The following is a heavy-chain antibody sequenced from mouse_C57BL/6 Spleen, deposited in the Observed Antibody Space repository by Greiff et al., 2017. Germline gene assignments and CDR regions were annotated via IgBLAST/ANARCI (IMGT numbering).Heavy chain of an antibody. Sequence: QVQLQQSGAELVKPGASVKLSCKASGYTFTSYWMHWVKQRPGRGLAWIGRIDPNSGGTKYNEKFKSKATLTVDKPSSTAYMQLSSLTSEHSAILYCSRSGLWHYYYGWFAYWGQGTLVTVSA. CDR1: GYTFTSYW. V-gene: IGHV1-72*01. CDR3: SRSGLWHYYYGWFAY. D-gene: IGHD1-1*01. CDR2: IDPNSGGT. J-gene: IGHJ3*01.